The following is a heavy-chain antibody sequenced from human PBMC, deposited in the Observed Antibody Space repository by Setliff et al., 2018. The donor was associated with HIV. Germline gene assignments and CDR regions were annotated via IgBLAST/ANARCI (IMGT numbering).Heavy chain of an antibody. J-gene: IGHJ2*01. V-gene: IGHV3-30*03. D-gene: IGHD3-22*01. CDR2: ISYDGRNK. CDR1: GFMFGVDW. Sequence: PGGSLRLSCAASGFMFGVDWMSWVRQAPGKGLEWVGVISYDGRNKYYADSVRGRFTISRDNSKNTLYLQMNSLRTEDTAVYYCAREMPMIYWYFDLWGRGTLVTVSS. CDR3: AREMPMIYWYFDL.